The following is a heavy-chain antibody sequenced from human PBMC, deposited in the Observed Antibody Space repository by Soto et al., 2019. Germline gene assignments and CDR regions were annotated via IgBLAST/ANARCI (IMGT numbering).Heavy chain of an antibody. J-gene: IGHJ5*02. Sequence: GGSLRLSCAASGFTFDDYAMHWVRQAPGKGLEWVSGISWNSGSIGYADSVKGRFTISRDNAKNSLYLQMNSLRAEDTALYYCAKAQGSGSYLNWFDPWGQGTLVTVS. CDR3: AKAQGSGSYLNWFDP. CDR2: ISWNSGSI. D-gene: IGHD3-10*01. CDR1: GFTFDDYA. V-gene: IGHV3-9*01.